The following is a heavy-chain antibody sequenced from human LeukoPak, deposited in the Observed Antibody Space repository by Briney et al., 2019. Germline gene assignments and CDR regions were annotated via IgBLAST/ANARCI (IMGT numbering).Heavy chain of an antibody. Sequence: ASVKVSCKASGYTFTSYGISRVRQAPGQGLEWMGWISAYNGNTNYAQKLQGRVTMTTDTSTSTAYMELRSLRSDDTAVYYCARDTDLTGTLDYWGQGTLVTVSS. D-gene: IGHD1-7*01. CDR3: ARDTDLTGTLDY. V-gene: IGHV1-18*01. CDR1: GYTFTSYG. J-gene: IGHJ4*02. CDR2: ISAYNGNT.